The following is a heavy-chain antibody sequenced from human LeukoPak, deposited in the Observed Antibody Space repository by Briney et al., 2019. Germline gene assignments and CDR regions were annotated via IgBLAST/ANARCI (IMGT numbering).Heavy chain of an antibody. J-gene: IGHJ4*02. CDR1: GFNFKDYA. V-gene: IGHV3-23*01. CDR3: ARDLRLYHSRPYYFDS. CDR2: VSGSGGTT. D-gene: IGHD3-10*01. Sequence: GGSLRLSCVASGFNFKDYAMTWVRQAPGKGLEWVSSVSGSGGTTFSSDSVKGRFTISRDNSYNTLYLQINSLRAEDTALYYCARDLRLYHSRPYYFDSWGQGTLVTVSS.